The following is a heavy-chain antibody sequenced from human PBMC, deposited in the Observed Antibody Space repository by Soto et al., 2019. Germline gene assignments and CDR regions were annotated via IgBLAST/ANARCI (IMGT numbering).Heavy chain of an antibody. CDR2: IYYTGAA. V-gene: IGHV4-31*03. CDR1: GGSVATGGTY. J-gene: IGHJ4*02. Sequence: PLETLSLTCSVSGGSVATGGTYCSCARLLPGKGLQWVGYIYYTGAAYYNPALQSRVTISLDTSENQFSLKLTSVTAADTAVYYCASGTFNTIYFDFWGQGRQVTVSS. CDR3: ASGTFNTIYFDF. D-gene: IGHD2-2*01.